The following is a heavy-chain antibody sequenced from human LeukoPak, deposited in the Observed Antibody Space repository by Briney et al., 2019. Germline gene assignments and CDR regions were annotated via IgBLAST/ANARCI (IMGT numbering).Heavy chain of an antibody. CDR2: LYNGGST. J-gene: IGHJ3*02. CDR3: ARGGGFGEFILNRLDT. Sequence: GGSLRLSCAPSGFSVSNNYMSWVRQAPGKGLEWVSVLYNGGSTYYADSVKGRFTISRDDSKNTLYLQMNSLSAEDTAVYYCARGGGFGEFILNRLDTWGQGTMVTVSS. CDR1: GFSVSNNY. V-gene: IGHV3-53*01. D-gene: IGHD3-10*01.